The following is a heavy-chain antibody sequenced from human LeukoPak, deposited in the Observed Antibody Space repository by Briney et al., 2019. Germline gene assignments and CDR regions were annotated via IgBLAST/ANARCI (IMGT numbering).Heavy chain of an antibody. CDR3: TRDRRYGGMDV. CDR2: IISDGSSA. D-gene: IGHD3-10*01. Sequence: GGSLRLSCAASGFTFSSYWMHWVRQAPGKGLVWVSRIISDGSSATHADSVKGRFTISRDNAKNMMYLQMNSLRVEDTAVYYCTRDRRYGGMDVWGRGTLVTVSS. V-gene: IGHV3-74*01. CDR1: GFTFSSYW. J-gene: IGHJ4*02.